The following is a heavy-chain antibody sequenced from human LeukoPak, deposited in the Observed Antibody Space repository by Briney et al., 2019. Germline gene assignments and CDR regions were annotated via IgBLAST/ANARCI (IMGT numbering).Heavy chain of an antibody. CDR3: ARLGGSYLLQH. V-gene: IGHV4-39*01. Sequence: PSETLSLTCTVSDDSLISSFYPWGWVRQPPGKGLEWIAAIYASGSSYYNPSLESRVTISVDTSKKQFSLKVKSVTAADTAVYCARLGGSYLLQHWGQGTLVTVSS. CDR1: DDSLISSFYP. CDR2: IYASGSS. J-gene: IGHJ1*01. D-gene: IGHD1-26*01.